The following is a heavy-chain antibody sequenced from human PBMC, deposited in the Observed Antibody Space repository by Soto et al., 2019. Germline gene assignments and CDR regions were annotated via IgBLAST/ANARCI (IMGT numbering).Heavy chain of an antibody. J-gene: IGHJ4*02. CDR2: IYYSGST. D-gene: IGHD5-18*01. CDR3: ASERGYSYGHDY. CDR1: GGSISSSSYY. Sequence: PSETLSLTCTVSGGSISSSSYYWGWIRQPPGKGLEWIGSIYYSGSTYYNPSLKSRVTISVDTSKNQFSLKLSSVTAADTAVYYCASERGYSYGHDYWGQGTLVTVS. V-gene: IGHV4-39*01.